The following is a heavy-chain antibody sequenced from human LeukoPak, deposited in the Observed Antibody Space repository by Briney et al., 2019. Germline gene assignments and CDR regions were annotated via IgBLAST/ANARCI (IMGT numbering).Heavy chain of an antibody. CDR2: ISAYNGNT. CDR3: ARGFTMVRGVIPPHFDL. J-gene: IGHJ2*01. D-gene: IGHD3-10*01. Sequence: ASVKVSCKASGYTFTSYGISWVRQAPGRGLEWMGWISAYNGNTNYAQKLQGRVTMTTDTSTSTAYMELRSLRSDDTAVYYCARGFTMVRGVIPPHFDLWGRGTLVTVSS. V-gene: IGHV1-18*01. CDR1: GYTFTSYG.